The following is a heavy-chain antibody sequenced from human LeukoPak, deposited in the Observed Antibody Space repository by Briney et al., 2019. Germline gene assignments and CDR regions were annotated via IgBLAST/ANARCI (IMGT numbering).Heavy chain of an antibody. J-gene: IGHJ3*02. V-gene: IGHV1-69*06. D-gene: IGHD2-2*01. CDR1: GGTFSSYA. CDR2: IIPIFGTA. CDR3: ARAGDIVVVPATNLDAFDI. Sequence: PGSSVKVSCKASGGTFSSYAISWVRQAPGQGLEWMGGIIPIFGTANYAQKFQGRVTITADKSTSTAYMELSSLRSEDTAVYYCARAGDIVVVPATNLDAFDIWGQGTMVTVSS.